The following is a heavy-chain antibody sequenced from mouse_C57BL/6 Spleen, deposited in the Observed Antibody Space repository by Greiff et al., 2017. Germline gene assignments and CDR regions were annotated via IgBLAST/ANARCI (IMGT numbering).Heavy chain of an antibody. D-gene: IGHD3-2*02. CDR1: GYTFTSYW. CDR3: ASVDSSGYAPFAY. J-gene: IGHJ3*01. CDR2: IDPSDSET. V-gene: IGHV1-52*01. Sequence: VQLQQSGAELVRPGSSVKLSCKASGYTFTSYWMHWVKQRPIQGLEWIGNIDPSDSETHYNQKFKDKATLTVDKSSSTAYMQLSSLTSEDSAVYYCASVDSSGYAPFAYWGQGTLVTVSA.